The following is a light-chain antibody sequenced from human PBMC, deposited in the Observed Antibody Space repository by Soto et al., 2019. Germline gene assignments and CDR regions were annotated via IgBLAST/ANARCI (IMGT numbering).Light chain of an antibody. J-gene: IGLJ3*02. V-gene: IGLV1-47*01. CDR3: LSYTSANTRV. Sequence: QSVLTQPPSASGTPGQRVTISCSGSRSDIGSNFVYWYQQFPGTAPKLLIYRNNQRPSGVPDRFSGSKSGTSASLAISGLPSEDEADYYCLSYTSANTRVFGGGTKLTVL. CDR2: RNN. CDR1: RSDIGSNF.